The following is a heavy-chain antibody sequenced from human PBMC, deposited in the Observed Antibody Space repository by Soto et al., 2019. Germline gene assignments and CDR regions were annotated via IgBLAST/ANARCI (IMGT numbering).Heavy chain of an antibody. D-gene: IGHD6-13*01. Sequence: VIRSSAASGCKLSSYAMSSFRQDPGKGLEWVSAISGSGGSTYYADSVKGRFTISRDNSKNTLYLQMNSLRAEDTAVYYCANDIAAAGPFDYWGQGTLVTVSS. CDR3: ANDIAAAGPFDY. J-gene: IGHJ4*02. CDR2: ISGSGGST. V-gene: IGHV3-23*01. CDR1: GCKLSSYA.